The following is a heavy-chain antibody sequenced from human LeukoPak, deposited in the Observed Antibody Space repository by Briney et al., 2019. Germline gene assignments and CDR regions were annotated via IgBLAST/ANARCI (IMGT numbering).Heavy chain of an antibody. Sequence: GGSLRLSCAASGFTVSSNHMSWVRQAPGKGLEWVANIKQDGSEKYYVDSVKGRFTISRDNAKNSLYLQMNSLRAEDTAVYYCARYYDSSIPDYWGQGTLVTVSS. CDR1: GFTVSSNH. CDR3: ARYYDSSIPDY. V-gene: IGHV3-7*01. J-gene: IGHJ4*02. CDR2: IKQDGSEK. D-gene: IGHD3-22*01.